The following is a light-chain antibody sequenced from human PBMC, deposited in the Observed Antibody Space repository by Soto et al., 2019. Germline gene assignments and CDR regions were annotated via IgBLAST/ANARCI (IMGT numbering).Light chain of an antibody. CDR3: QQYNNWPTWT. J-gene: IGKJ1*01. CDR1: QSVSSN. V-gene: IGKV3-15*01. CDR2: GAS. Sequence: EIVMTQSPATLSVSPGERATLSCRASQSVSSNLAWYQQKPGQAPRLLIYGASTRATGIPARFSGSGSGTELALTISSLQSEDFAVYYCQQYNNWPTWTFGQGTKVDTK.